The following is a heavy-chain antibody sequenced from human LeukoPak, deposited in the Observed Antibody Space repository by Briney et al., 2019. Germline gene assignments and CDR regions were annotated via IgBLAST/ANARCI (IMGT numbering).Heavy chain of an antibody. J-gene: IGHJ4*02. CDR3: AKRIQSAMAMGY. D-gene: IGHD5-18*01. CDR1: GFTFSNYA. V-gene: IGHV3-23*01. CDR2: ISGSGGST. Sequence: GGSLRLSCAASGFTFSNYALSWVRQAPGKGLEWVSDISGSGGSTYYADSVKGRFTISRNNSKNTMYLQMNSLRAEDTAVYYCAKRIQSAMAMGYWGQGTLVTVSS.